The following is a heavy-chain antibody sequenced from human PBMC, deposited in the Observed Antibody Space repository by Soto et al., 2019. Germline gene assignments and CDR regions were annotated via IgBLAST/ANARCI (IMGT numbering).Heavy chain of an antibody. CDR3: AKVGYCSSTSCPRYYYYGMDV. CDR2: ISGSGGST. J-gene: IGHJ6*02. V-gene: IGHV3-23*01. CDR1: GFTFSSYA. Sequence: EVQLLESGGGLVQPGGSLRLSCAASGFTFSSYAMSWVRQAPGKGLEWVSAISGSGGSTYYADSVKGRFTISRDNSKNTLYLQMNSLRAEDTAVYYCAKVGYCSSTSCPRYYYYGMDVWGQGTTVTVSS. D-gene: IGHD2-2*01.